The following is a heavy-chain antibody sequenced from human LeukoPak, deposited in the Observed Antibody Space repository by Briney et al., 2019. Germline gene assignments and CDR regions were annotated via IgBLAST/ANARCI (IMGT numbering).Heavy chain of an antibody. J-gene: IGHJ6*03. D-gene: IGHD2-2*01. CDR1: GGSISSSYW. CDR3: ARTTEGYCRSTSYSWCYYYYMDV. Sequence: SGTLSLTCAVSGGSISSSYWWTWVRQPPGKGLEWIGEIYHSGSTNYNPSLESRVTISVDMSKNQFSLKLSSVTAADTAVYYCARTTEGYCRSTSYSWCYYYYMDVWGKGTTVTVSS. CDR2: IYHSGST. V-gene: IGHV4-4*02.